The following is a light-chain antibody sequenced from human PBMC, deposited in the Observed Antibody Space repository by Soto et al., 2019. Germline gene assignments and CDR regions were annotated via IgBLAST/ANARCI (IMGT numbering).Light chain of an antibody. CDR1: SSDVGAYDF. CDR2: DVT. V-gene: IGLV2-14*01. CDR3: SSYTTRSTLV. Sequence: QSVLTQPASVSGSPGLSITISCTGTSSDVGAYDFVSWYQHYPGKAPKLVTFDVTHRPPGISDRFSGSKSANTASLTISGLQAEDEAFYYCSSYTTRSTLVFGGGTKVTVL. J-gene: IGLJ2*01.